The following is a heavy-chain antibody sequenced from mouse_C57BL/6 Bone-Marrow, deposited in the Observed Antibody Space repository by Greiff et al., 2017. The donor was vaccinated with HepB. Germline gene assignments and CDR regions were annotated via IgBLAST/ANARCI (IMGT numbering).Heavy chain of an antibody. CDR1: GFTFSDYY. J-gene: IGHJ1*03. D-gene: IGHD2-3*01. CDR2: INYDGSST. CDR3: ARGWLPWYFDV. Sequence: DVKLVESEGGLVQPGSSMKLSCTASGFTFSDYYMAWVRQVPEKGLEWVANINYDGSSTYYLDSLKSRFIISRDNAKNILYLQMSSLKSEDTATYYCARGWLPWYFDVWGTGTTVTVSS. V-gene: IGHV5-16*01.